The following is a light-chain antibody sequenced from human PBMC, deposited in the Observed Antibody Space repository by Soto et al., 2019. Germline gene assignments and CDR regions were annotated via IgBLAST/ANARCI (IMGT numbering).Light chain of an antibody. CDR1: QSVSSSY. V-gene: IGKV3D-20*02. CDR2: GAS. CDR3: QHRMSWPLT. J-gene: IGKJ4*01. Sequence: EIVLTQSPGTLSLSPGERATLSCGASQSVSSSYLAWYQQKPGQAPRLLIYGASNRATGIPARFSGSGSGTDFTLTISSLDPEDFAIYYCQHRMSWPLTFGGGTKVDI.